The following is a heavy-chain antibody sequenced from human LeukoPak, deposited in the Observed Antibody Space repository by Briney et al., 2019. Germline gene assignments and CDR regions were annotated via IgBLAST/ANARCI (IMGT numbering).Heavy chain of an antibody. CDR3: ARGFSTSWYHFWYFDL. Sequence: GGSLRLSCAASGFTFRSYSMNWVRQAPGKGLEWVSSISAGSDRSSYIYDADSVNGRFTISRDNANNSLFLQMNRLRPEDTAVCYCARGFSTSWYHFWYFDLWGRGTLVTVSS. J-gene: IGHJ2*01. CDR2: ISAGSDRSSYI. CDR1: GFTFRSYS. V-gene: IGHV3-21*01. D-gene: IGHD6-13*01.